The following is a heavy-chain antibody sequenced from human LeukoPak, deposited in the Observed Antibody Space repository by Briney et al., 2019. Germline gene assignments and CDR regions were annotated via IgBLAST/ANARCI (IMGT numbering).Heavy chain of an antibody. CDR2: INEDGSVK. V-gene: IGHV3-7*01. J-gene: IGHJ6*02. Sequence: GGPLRLSCAVSGFTFSSHLMDRVRQAAGTGPEGVANINEDGSVKYYLDSVMGRFSISRDNAKDLRYLQMNSLRGEDTAVYYCAGYRVSHGMDVWGQGTTVTVSS. CDR1: GFTFSSHL. D-gene: IGHD3-16*02. CDR3: AGYRVSHGMDV.